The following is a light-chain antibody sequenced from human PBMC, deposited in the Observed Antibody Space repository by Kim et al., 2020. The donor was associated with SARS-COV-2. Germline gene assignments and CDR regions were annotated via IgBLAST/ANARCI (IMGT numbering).Light chain of an antibody. CDR2: GAS. CDR1: QSVSSSY. J-gene: IGKJ2*01. CDR3: QQYDSSPYT. Sequence: LSPGERATLSCRASQSVSSSYLAWYQQKPGQAPRLLIYGASSRATGIPDRFSGSGSGTDFTLTISRLEPEDLVVYYCQQYDSSPYTFGQGTKLEI. V-gene: IGKV3-20*01.